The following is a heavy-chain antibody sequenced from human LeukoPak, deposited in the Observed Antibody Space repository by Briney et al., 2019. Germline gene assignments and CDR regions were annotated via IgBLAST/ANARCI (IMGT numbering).Heavy chain of an antibody. D-gene: IGHD2-21*02. J-gene: IGHJ4*01. Sequence: GGSLRLSCAASGFTFSSYTMNWVRQAPGKGLEWVSSIAGSSGYISYADSVKGRFTISRDNAKKSLYLQMTSLTAEDTAVYCCARDRGAYCGGDCYLGFDYWGRGTLVTVSS. CDR1: GFTFSSYT. CDR2: IAGSSGYI. V-gene: IGHV3-21*01. CDR3: ARDRGAYCGGDCYLGFDY.